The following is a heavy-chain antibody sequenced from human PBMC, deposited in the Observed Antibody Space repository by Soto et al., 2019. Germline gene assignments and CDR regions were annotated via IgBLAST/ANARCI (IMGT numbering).Heavy chain of an antibody. D-gene: IGHD2-8*01. V-gene: IGHV4-34*01. Sequence: PSETLSLTCAVYGGSFSGYYWSWIRQPPGKGLEWIGEINHSGSTNYNPSLKSRVTISVDTSKNQFSLKLSSVTAADTAVYYCALVFVRNWFDPWGQGNLVTRLL. CDR1: GGSFSGYY. J-gene: IGHJ5*02. CDR3: ALVFVRNWFDP. CDR2: INHSGST.